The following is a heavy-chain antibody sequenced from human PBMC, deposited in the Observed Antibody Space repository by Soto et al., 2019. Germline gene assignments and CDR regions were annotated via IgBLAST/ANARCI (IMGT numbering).Heavy chain of an antibody. D-gene: IGHD2-21*01. Sequence: EVQLVESGGGLVQPGGSLKLSCAASVFNFRGSAMHWVRQASGKELEWVGRIRSKPNSYATAYAASVQGRSTISRDDLKNTAYLQMNSLKTGDTAVYYSTSVCGGSPDYWGQGTLVTVSS. CDR1: VFNFRGSA. J-gene: IGHJ4*02. CDR3: TSVCGGSPDY. CDR2: IRSKPNSYAT. V-gene: IGHV3-73*01.